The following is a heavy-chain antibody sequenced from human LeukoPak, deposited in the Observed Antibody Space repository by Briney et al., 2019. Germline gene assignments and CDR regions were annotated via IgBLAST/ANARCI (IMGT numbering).Heavy chain of an antibody. CDR3: AMSTSSGWHDY. D-gene: IGHD6-19*01. V-gene: IGHV1-2*02. CDR2: INPDSGVT. J-gene: IGHJ4*02. Sequence: ASVKVSCKASGYTFTGYYIHWVRQAPGQGLEWMGWINPDSGVTNYAQNFQGRVTMTKDTSITTAYMELSGLTFDDTAVYYCAMSTSSGWHDYWGQGTLVTVSS. CDR1: GYTFTGYY.